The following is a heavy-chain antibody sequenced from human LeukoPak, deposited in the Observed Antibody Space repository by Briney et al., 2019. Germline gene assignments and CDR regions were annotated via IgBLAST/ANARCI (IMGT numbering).Heavy chain of an antibody. CDR3: ATIVSGVDDYFYYYMDV. D-gene: IGHD1-26*01. CDR2: FDPDDRKT. CDR1: GYTFTSYY. J-gene: IGHJ6*03. Sequence: ASVKVSCKASGYTFTSYYMHWVRQAPGKGLEWMGGFDPDDRKTIYAQKFQGRFTMTEDTSTDTAYMELSSLRSEDTAVYFCATIVSGVDDYFYYYMDVWGKGTPVTVPS. V-gene: IGHV1-24*01.